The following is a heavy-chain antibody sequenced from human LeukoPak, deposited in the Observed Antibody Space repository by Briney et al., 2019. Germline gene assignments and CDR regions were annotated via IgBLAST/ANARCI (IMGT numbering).Heavy chain of an antibody. Sequence: GESLVLSFKGSGYIFTSYWITWVREMPGKGLEWMGMIDPTDSYTNYSPSFQGHVTISTDKSISTAYLQWSSLKASDTAIYYCARRGRSSSNFDFWGQASIAADSS. D-gene: IGHD6-6*01. CDR3: ARRGRSSSNFDF. CDR2: IDPTDSYT. V-gene: IGHV5-10-1*01. J-gene: IGHJ4*02. CDR1: GYIFTSYW.